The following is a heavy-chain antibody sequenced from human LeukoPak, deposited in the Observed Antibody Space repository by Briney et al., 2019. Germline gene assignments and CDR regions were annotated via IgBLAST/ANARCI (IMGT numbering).Heavy chain of an antibody. D-gene: IGHD6-13*01. CDR1: GFTFSNYA. J-gene: IGHJ5*02. Sequence: GGSLRLSCAGSGFTFSNYAMNWVRQAPGKGLEWVSGISGSAGATYYADSVQGRFTVSRDNSKNILYLRINSLRAEDTAVYYCAKASSSWFNGWLDPWGQGTLVTVSS. CDR3: AKASSSWFNGWLDP. CDR2: ISGSAGAT. V-gene: IGHV3-23*01.